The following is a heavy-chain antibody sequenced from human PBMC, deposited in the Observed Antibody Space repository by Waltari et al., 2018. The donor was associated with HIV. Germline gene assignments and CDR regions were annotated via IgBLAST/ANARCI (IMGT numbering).Heavy chain of an antibody. CDR1: GGTFNNYA. CDR2: IIPVFGTT. J-gene: IGHJ2*01. Sequence: QVQLVQSGAEVKKPGSSVKVSCTASGGTFNNYAITWVRQAPGQGLEWMGGIIPVFGTTNYAQKFQGRLTIIADESTSTGYRELSSLRSEDTAVYYCARMATVVDWYFDLWGRGTLVTVSS. V-gene: IGHV1-69*01. D-gene: IGHD2-15*01. CDR3: ARMATVVDWYFDL.